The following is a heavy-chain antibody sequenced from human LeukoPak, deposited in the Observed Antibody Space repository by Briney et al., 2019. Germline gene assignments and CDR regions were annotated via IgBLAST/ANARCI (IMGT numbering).Heavy chain of an antibody. V-gene: IGHV3-48*04. CDR2: ISSSGGST. Sequence: GGSLRLSCAASGFTFSSYGMNWVRQAPGKGLEWVSLISSSGGSTYYADSVRGRFTISRDDAKKSVFLQMHSLRADDTAVYYCAREAFLGWGQGTMVSVSS. J-gene: IGHJ3*01. CDR1: GFTFSSYG. CDR3: AREAFLG. D-gene: IGHD2/OR15-2a*01.